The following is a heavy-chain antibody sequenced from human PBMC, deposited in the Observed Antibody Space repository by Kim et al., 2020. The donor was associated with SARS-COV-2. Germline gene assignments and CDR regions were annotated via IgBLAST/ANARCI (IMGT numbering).Heavy chain of an antibody. CDR1: GGPLIGYY. V-gene: IGHV4-34*01. CDR2: VTHGGST. D-gene: IGHD3-22*01. CDR3: ARAIDTSGYYY. Sequence: SETLSLTCGVSGGPLIGYYWTWIRQPPGKGLEWIGEVTHGGSTNYSPSLQDRLTISVDMSKNQFSLKLASVTAADTAVYFCARAIDTSGYYYWGHGTLGT. J-gene: IGHJ4*01.